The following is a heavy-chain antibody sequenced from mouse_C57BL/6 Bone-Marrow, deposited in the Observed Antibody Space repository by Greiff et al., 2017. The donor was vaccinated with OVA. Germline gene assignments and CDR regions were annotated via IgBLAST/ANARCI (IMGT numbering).Heavy chain of an antibody. D-gene: IGHD1-1*01. V-gene: IGHV1-81*01. Sequence: VMLVESGAELARPGASVKLSCKASGYTFTSYGISWVKQRTGQGLEWIGEIYPRSGNTYYNEKFKGKATLTADKSSSTAYMELRSLTSEDSAVYFCARGSPYYYGSSQAWFAYWGQGTLVTVSA. CDR3: ARGSPYYYGSSQAWFAY. CDR1: GYTFTSYG. J-gene: IGHJ3*01. CDR2: IYPRSGNT.